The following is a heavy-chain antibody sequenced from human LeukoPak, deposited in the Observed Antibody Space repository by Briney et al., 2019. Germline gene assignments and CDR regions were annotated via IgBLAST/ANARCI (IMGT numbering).Heavy chain of an antibody. V-gene: IGHV1-2*02. CDR2: INPNSGGT. D-gene: IGHD3-22*01. CDR1: GYTFTGYY. Sequence: ASVKVSCKACGYTFTGYYRHWVRQAPGQGLEWMGCINPNSGGTNYAQKFQGRVTMTRDTSISTAYMELSRLRSDDTAVYYCARVYDSSGYDFDYWGQGTLVTVSS. CDR3: ARVYDSSGYDFDY. J-gene: IGHJ4*02.